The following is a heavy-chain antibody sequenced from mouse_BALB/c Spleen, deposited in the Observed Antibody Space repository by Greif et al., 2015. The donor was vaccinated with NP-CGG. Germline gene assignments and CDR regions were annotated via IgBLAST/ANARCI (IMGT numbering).Heavy chain of an antibody. CDR1: GFSLTSYG. Sequence: VKLQESGPGLVQPSQSLSITCTVSGFSLTSYGVHWVRQSPGKGLEWLGVIWRGGSTDYNAAFMSRLSITKDNSKSXVFFKMNSLQADDTAIYYCAKEEYYYAMDYWGQGTSVTVSS. V-gene: IGHV2-5*01. CDR3: AKEEYYYAMDY. J-gene: IGHJ4*01. CDR2: IWRGGST.